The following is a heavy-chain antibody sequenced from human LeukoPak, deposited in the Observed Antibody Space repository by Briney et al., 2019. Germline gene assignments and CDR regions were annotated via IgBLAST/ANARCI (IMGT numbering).Heavy chain of an antibody. D-gene: IGHD2-2*01. J-gene: IGHJ4*02. CDR2: ISSSSSYI. CDR3: ARVGVGGYCSSSSCYSDY. CDR1: GFTFSSYS. V-gene: IGHV3-21*01. Sequence: PGGSLRLSCAASGFTFSSYSMNWVRQAPGKGLEWVSSISSSSSYIYYADSVKGRFTISRDNAKNSLYLQMNSLRAEDTAVYYCARVGVGGYCSSSSCYSDYWGQGTLVTVSS.